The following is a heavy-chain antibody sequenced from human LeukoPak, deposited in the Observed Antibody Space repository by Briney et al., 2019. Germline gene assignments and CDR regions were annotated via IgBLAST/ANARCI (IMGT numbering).Heavy chain of an antibody. J-gene: IGHJ4*02. D-gene: IGHD5-12*01. CDR1: GFSISSYA. V-gene: IGHV3-23*01. CDR3: AKSFGRESGYELYCFDF. CDR2: INSGGST. Sequence: GGSLRLSCAASGFSISSYAMSWVRQAPGKGLEWVSRINSGGSTKYADSVKGRFTISRDNSQNTLYLQMNSLRAEDTAIYYCAKSFGRESGYELYCFDFWGQGTLVTVSS.